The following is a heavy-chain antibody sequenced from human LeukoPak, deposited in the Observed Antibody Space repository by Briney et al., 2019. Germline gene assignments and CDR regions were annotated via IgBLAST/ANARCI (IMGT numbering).Heavy chain of an antibody. D-gene: IGHD3-22*01. CDR2: ISVRSNYI. CDR1: GYTFSSYS. Sequence: GGSLRLSCLASGYTFSSYSINWVRQAPGKGLEWVSSISVRSNYIYYADSVRGRFRVSRDDARDSLFLEMNSLRAEDTAVYYCVRLRRNSDTSGFYYYYDFWGQGTLVTVSS. V-gene: IGHV3-21*01. J-gene: IGHJ4*02. CDR3: VRLRRNSDTSGFYYYYDF.